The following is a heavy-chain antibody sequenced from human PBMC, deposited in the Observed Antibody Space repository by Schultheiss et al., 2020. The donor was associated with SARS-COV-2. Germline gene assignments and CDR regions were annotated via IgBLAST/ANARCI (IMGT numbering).Heavy chain of an antibody. V-gene: IGHV3-30-3*02. J-gene: IGHJ4*02. CDR2: ISYDGSNK. CDR3: AKSLLPSSGWYGIEVRYFDY. Sequence: GGSLRLSCAASGFTFSSYAMHWVRQAPGKGLEWVAVISYDGSNKYYADSVKGRFTISRDNSKNTLYLQMNSLRAEDTAVYYCAKSLLPSSGWYGIEVRYFDYWGQGTLVTVSS. CDR1: GFTFSSYA. D-gene: IGHD6-19*01.